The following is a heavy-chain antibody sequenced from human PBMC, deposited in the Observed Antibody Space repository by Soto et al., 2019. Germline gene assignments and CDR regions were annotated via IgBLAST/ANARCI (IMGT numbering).Heavy chain of an antibody. CDR1: GYTFTSYY. CDR3: ARDRSITPWDYYYGMDV. D-gene: IGHD1-26*01. Sequence: QVQLVQSGAEVKKPGASVKVSCKASGYTFTSYYMHWVRQAPGQGLEWMGIINPSGGSTSYAQKCQGRVTMTRDTSTSTVYMELSSLRSEDTAVYYCARDRSITPWDYYYGMDVWGQGTTVTVSS. CDR2: INPSGGST. V-gene: IGHV1-46*01. J-gene: IGHJ6*02.